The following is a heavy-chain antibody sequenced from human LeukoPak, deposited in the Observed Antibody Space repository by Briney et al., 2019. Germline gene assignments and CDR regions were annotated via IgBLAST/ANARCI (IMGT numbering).Heavy chain of an antibody. Sequence: ASVKVSCKASGYTFTSYDINWVRQATGQGLGWMGWMNPNSGNTGYAQKFQGRVTMTRNTSISTAYMELSSLRSEDTAVYYCARGGITAVGTVYYYGMDVWGQGTTVTVSS. CDR1: GYTFTSYD. CDR2: MNPNSGNT. CDR3: ARGGITAVGTVYYYGMDV. J-gene: IGHJ6*02. D-gene: IGHD6-13*01. V-gene: IGHV1-8*01.